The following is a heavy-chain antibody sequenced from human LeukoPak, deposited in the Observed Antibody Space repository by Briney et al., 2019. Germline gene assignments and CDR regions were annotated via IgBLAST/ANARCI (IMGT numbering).Heavy chain of an antibody. V-gene: IGHV5-51*01. Sequence: PGESLKISCKGSGYSFTSYWIGGVRQMHGKGLEWMGIIYPGDSDTRYSPSFQGQVTILADKSISTAYLQWSSLKASDTAMYYCARQYAGHSSGWYDYWGQGTLVTVSS. D-gene: IGHD6-19*01. J-gene: IGHJ4*02. CDR3: ARQYAGHSSGWYDY. CDR2: IYPGDSDT. CDR1: GYSFTSYW.